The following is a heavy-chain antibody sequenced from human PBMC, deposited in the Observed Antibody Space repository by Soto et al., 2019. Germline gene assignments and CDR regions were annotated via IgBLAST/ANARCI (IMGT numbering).Heavy chain of an antibody. V-gene: IGHV3-74*01. Sequence: XGSLRLSCAACDFCVSTSCMHGVRQAPGEGLVWVSRINPDGRTINYADSVKGRFTISRDNAKNTLYLQMNILRVEDTAVYFCATAGNYRFDNSGLGTLVTAPQ. CDR2: INPDGRTI. J-gene: IGHJ4*01. D-gene: IGHD1-1*01. CDR3: ATAGNYRFDN. CDR1: DFCVSTSC.